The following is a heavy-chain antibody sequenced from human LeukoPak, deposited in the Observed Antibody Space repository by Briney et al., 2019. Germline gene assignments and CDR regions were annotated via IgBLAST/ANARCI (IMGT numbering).Heavy chain of an antibody. Sequence: SETLSLTCTVSGGSISSSSYYWGWIRQPPGKGLEWIGSIYYSGSTYYNPSLKSRVSLSVDTSKKQFSLKLRSVTAADTAVYYCARQGYGDFSSRPFDYWGQGTLVTVSS. D-gene: IGHD4-17*01. CDR3: ARQGYGDFSSRPFDY. J-gene: IGHJ4*02. V-gene: IGHV4-39*01. CDR2: IYYSGST. CDR1: GGSISSSSYY.